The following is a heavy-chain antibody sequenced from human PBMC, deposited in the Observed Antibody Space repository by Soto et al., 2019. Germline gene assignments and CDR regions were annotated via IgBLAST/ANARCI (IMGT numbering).Heavy chain of an antibody. Sequence: SAKVSFKASCYTFTSYGISWGRQAPVQGLEWMGWISAYNGNTNYAQKLQGRVTMTTDTSTSTAYMELRSLRSDDTAVYYCARDTELELRGYYGMDVWGQGTTVTVSS. CDR2: ISAYNGNT. J-gene: IGHJ6*02. D-gene: IGHD1-7*01. V-gene: IGHV1-18*04. CDR1: CYTFTSYG. CDR3: ARDTELELRGYYGMDV.